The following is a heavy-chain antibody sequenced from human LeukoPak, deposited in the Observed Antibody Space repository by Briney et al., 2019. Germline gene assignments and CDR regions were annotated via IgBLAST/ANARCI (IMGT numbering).Heavy chain of an antibody. Sequence: GGSLRLSCAASGFSFSIYSMNWVRQAPGKGLEWVSYISSTSTTYYADSVKGRFTISRDNAKNSLYLQMNSLRDEDTAVYYCARDRYCSSTSCYGGFDPWGQGTLVTVSP. V-gene: IGHV3-48*02. CDR3: ARDRYCSSTSCYGGFDP. CDR2: ISSTSTT. J-gene: IGHJ5*02. D-gene: IGHD2-2*01. CDR1: GFSFSIYS.